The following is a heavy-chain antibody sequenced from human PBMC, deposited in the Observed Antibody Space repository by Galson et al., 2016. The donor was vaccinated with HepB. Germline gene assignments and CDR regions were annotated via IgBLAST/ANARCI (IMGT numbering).Heavy chain of an antibody. V-gene: IGHV1-46*03. CDR1: GYIFSNYH. Sequence: SVKVSCKASGYIFSNYHLHWVRQAPGQGLEWMGATNPSDITTNYAQKFQGRVTMTSDTATSTVYMELSRLRSDDTAVYYCARDRTVPTLLHYWGQGTLVTVSS. CDR2: TNPSDITT. CDR3: ARDRTVPTLLHY. J-gene: IGHJ4*02. D-gene: IGHD4-17*01.